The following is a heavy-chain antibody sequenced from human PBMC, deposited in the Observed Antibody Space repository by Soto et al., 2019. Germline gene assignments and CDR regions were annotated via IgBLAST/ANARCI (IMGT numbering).Heavy chain of an antibody. Sequence: GGSLRLSCAASGFTFSSYGMHWVRQAPGKGLEWVAVIWYDGSNKYYADSVKGRFTISRDNSKNTLYLQMNSLRAEDTAVYYCSRAITVSGGKTGDYYYYYYMDVWGKGTTVTVSS. CDR2: IWYDGSNK. J-gene: IGHJ6*03. CDR1: GFTFSSYG. D-gene: IGHD2-15*01. CDR3: SRAITVSGGKTGDYYYYYYMDV. V-gene: IGHV3-33*01.